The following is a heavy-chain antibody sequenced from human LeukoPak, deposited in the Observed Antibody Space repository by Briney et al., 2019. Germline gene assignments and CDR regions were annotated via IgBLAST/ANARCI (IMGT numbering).Heavy chain of an antibody. J-gene: IGHJ4*02. D-gene: IGHD5-12*01. V-gene: IGHV3-74*01. CDR3: ARDRPGYSGYDVHYFDY. CDR2: INTDGSST. Sequence: GGSLRLSCAASEFTFSSYWMHWVRQAPGKGLVWVSRINTDGSSTTYADSVKGRFTISRDNAKKTLYLQMNSLRAEDTAVYYCARDRPGYSGYDVHYFDYWGQGTLVTVSS. CDR1: EFTFSSYW.